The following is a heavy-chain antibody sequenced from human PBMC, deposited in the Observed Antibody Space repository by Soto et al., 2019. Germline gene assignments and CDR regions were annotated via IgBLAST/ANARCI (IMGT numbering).Heavy chain of an antibody. CDR1: GGSFRGYY. CDR3: ARGLGDCSGGSCYLYYFDY. V-gene: IGHV4-34*01. CDR2: INHSGST. Sequence: SETLSLTCAFYGGSFRGYYWIWIRQPPGKGLEWIGEINHSGSTNYNPSLKSRVTISVDTSKNQFSLKLSSVTAADTAVYYCARGLGDCSGGSCYLYYFDYWGQGTLVTVSS. J-gene: IGHJ4*02. D-gene: IGHD2-15*01.